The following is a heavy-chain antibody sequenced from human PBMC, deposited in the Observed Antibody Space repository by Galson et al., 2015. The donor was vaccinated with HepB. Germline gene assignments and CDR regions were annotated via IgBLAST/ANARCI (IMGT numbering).Heavy chain of an antibody. CDR1: GGSFSGYY. CDR3: ARYSSNDWDAFDI. CDR2: INHSGST. J-gene: IGHJ3*02. D-gene: IGHD2-2*01. V-gene: IGHV4-34*01. Sequence: SETLSLTCAVYGGSFSGYYWSWIRQPPGKGLEWIGEINHSGSTNYNPSLKSRVTISVDTSKNQFSLKLSSVTAADTAVYYCARYSSNDWDAFDIWGQGTMVTVSS.